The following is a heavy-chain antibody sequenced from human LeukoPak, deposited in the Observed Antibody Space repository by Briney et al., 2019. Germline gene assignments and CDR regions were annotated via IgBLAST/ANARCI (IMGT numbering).Heavy chain of an antibody. J-gene: IGHJ3*02. CDR2: IWYDGSNK. CDR3: ARAKDNSGRDGFDI. Sequence: GGSLRLSCAASGFTSSTYGIHWVRQAPGKGLEWVAVIWYDGSNKYYADSVKGRFTISRDNSKNTLYLQMNSLRVEDTAVYYCARAKDNSGRDGFDIWGQGTVVTVSS. V-gene: IGHV3-33*01. CDR1: GFTSSTYG. D-gene: IGHD6-19*01.